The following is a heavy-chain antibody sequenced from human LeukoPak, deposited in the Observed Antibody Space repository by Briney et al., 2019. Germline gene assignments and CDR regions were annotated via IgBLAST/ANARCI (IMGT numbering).Heavy chain of an antibody. CDR2: FNGSGTTT. J-gene: IGHJ5*01. D-gene: IGHD3-16*01. V-gene: IGHV3-23*01. Sequence: PGWSLTLSCVASVFTFSNYAMAEVRPALGKEVEGVAAFNGSGTTTFYGDSLKGHFTISRENSNNLVFLEMSSMTLDEAGVYFCAKAPDSVWGRYRNNYFDSWGQGTLVAV. CDR3: AKAPDSVWGRYRNNYFDS. CDR1: VFTFSNYA.